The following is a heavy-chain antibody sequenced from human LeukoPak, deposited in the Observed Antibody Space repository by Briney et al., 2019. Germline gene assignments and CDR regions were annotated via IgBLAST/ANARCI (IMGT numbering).Heavy chain of an antibody. CDR2: YSDDT. CDR1: GFTVSSNS. J-gene: IGHJ4*02. CDR3: ARDLYRIVVVPHYFDY. V-gene: IGHV3-53*01. Sequence: PGGSLRLSCTVSGFTVSSNSMSWVRQAPGKGLEWVSFYSDDTHYSGSVKGRFTISRDNSKNTLYLQMNSLRAEDTAVYYCARDLYRIVVVPHYFDYWGQGTLVTVSS. D-gene: IGHD3-22*01.